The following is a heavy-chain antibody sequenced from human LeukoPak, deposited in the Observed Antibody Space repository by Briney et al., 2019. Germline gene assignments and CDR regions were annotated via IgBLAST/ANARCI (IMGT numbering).Heavy chain of an antibody. CDR2: ISWNSGSI. CDR1: GFTFDDYA. Sequence: PGGSLRLSCAASGFTFDDYAMHWVRQAPGKGLEWVPGISWNSGSIGYADSVKGRFTISRDNAKNSLYLQMNSLRAEDTALYYCAKDMRSSGSHPEFDYWGQGTLVTVSS. D-gene: IGHD3-22*01. V-gene: IGHV3-9*01. CDR3: AKDMRSSGSHPEFDY. J-gene: IGHJ4*02.